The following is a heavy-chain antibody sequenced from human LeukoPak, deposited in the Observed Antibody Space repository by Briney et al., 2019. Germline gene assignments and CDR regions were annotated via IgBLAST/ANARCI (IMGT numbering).Heavy chain of an antibody. CDR3: ARHARSIVVVVAASSPFDY. CDR1: GFTFTNYW. D-gene: IGHD2-15*01. J-gene: IGHJ4*02. CDR2: IKRDGSEK. V-gene: IGHV3-7*01. Sequence: GGSLRLSCAASGFTFTNYWMSWVRQAPGKGLEWVANIKRDGSEKYYVDSVRGRFAISRDSAKNSLYLQMNSLRAEDTAVYYCARHARSIVVVVAASSPFDYWGQGTLVTVSS.